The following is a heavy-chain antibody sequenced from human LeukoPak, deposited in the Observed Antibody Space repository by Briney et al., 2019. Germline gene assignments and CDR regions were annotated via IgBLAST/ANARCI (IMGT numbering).Heavy chain of an antibody. CDR3: AREGIARNWFDP. D-gene: IGHD6-13*01. V-gene: IGHV1-18*01. CDR2: ISAYNGNT. CDR1: GYTSTSYG. J-gene: IGHJ5*02. Sequence: ASVTVSCKASGYTSTSYGISWVRQGPGQGLEWMGWISAYNGNTNYAQKLQGRVTMTTDTSTSTAYMELRSLRSDDTAVYYCAREGIARNWFDPWGQGTLVTVSS.